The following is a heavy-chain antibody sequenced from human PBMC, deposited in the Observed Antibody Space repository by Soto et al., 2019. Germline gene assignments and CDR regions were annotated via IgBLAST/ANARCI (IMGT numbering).Heavy chain of an antibody. V-gene: IGHV4-59*08. CDR3: AGPGASGNTAYSFDS. CDR1: GGSISSYY. Sequence: PSETLXLTCTVSGGSISSYYWSWIRQPPGKGLEWIGYIYYSGSTNYNPSLKSRVTISVDTSKNQFSLKLSSVTAADTAVYYCAGPGASGNTAYSFDSGGQEPLVTVPS. CDR2: IYYSGST. D-gene: IGHD3-10*01. J-gene: IGHJ4*02.